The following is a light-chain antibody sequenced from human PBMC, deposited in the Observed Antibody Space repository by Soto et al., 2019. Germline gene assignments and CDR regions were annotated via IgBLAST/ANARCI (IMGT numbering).Light chain of an antibody. V-gene: IGLV2-23*02. Sequence: QSALTHPASVSGSPGPSITISCTGTTSDVGTYNLVSWYQQYPGKAPQVVISEVTKRPSGVSDRFSGSKSGNMASLTISGLQAEDEADDYCRSYAGTGTWIFGGGTKVTVL. J-gene: IGLJ2*01. CDR1: TSDVGTYNL. CDR3: RSYAGTGTWI. CDR2: EVT.